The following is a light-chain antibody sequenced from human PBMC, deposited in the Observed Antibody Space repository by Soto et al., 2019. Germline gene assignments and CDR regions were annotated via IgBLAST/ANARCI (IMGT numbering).Light chain of an antibody. J-gene: IGKJ4*01. CDR3: QQYDNLPLT. CDR1: QDISNY. V-gene: IGKV1-33*01. Sequence: DIQMTQSPSSLSASVGDRVTITCQASQDISNYLNWYQQKPGKAPKLLIYDASNLETGVPSRFSGSGSGTHFTFTISSLQPEDIATYCCQQYDNLPLTFGGGTKVEIK. CDR2: DAS.